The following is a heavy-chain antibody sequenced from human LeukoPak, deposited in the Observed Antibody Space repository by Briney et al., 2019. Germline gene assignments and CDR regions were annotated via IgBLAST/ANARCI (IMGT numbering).Heavy chain of an antibody. J-gene: IGHJ4*02. V-gene: IGHV4-38-2*01. CDR1: GYFISSGYY. CDR3: ARGYYFDY. CDR2: IYHSGST. Sequence: PSETLSLTCDVSGYFISSGYYWGWIRQPPGKGLEWVGSIYHSGSTYYNPSLKSRVTISVDTSKNQFSLKLSSVTAADTAVYYCARGYYFDYWGQGTLVTVSS.